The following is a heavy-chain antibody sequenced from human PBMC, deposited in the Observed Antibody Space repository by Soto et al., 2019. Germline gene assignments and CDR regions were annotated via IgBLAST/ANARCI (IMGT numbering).Heavy chain of an antibody. CDR2: ISYGGDNK. D-gene: IGHD6-13*01. V-gene: IGHV3-30*09. CDR3: AKARHSTSWYGLEADF. J-gene: IGHJ4*02. Sequence: QVQLVESGGGVVQPGRSLRLSCAASGFIFSDYAMHWVRQAPGKGLEWVAVISYGGDNKYYADSVRGRFAISRDNLKNTLDLQMNSLNPEDTAVYHCAKARHSTSWYGLEADFWGQGTLVTVCS. CDR1: GFIFSDYA.